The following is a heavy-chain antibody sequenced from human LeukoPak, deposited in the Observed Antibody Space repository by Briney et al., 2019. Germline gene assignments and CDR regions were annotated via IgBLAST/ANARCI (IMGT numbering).Heavy chain of an antibody. Sequence: PGGSLRLSCAASGFTFSSYAMSWVRQAPGKGLEWVSTISKIVGSTYYTDSVKGRFTISRDNSKNTLYLQMNSLGAEDTAVYYCSRESGPFSPFGHWGQGILVTVTS. CDR3: SRESGPFSPFGH. CDR1: GFTFSSYA. V-gene: IGHV3-23*01. CDR2: ISKIVGST. D-gene: IGHD1-26*01. J-gene: IGHJ4*02.